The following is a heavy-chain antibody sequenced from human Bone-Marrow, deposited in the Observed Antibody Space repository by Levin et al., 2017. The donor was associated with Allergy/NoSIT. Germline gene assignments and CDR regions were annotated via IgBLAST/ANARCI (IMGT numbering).Heavy chain of an antibody. CDR2: ISSGRST. CDR3: ATGPSGFHY. J-gene: IGHJ4*02. CDR1: GGSIRAGSYS. D-gene: IGHD1-26*01. V-gene: IGHV4-39*01. Sequence: PGGSLRLSCNVSGGSIRAGSYSWGWIRQPPEKGLEWIGTISSGRSTYYNPSFTSRLTISLDTSKNLFSLKVDSLTAADTAVYYCATGPSGFHYWGQGTLVTVSS.